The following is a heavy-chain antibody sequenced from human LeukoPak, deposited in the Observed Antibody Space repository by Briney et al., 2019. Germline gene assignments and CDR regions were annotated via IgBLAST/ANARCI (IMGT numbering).Heavy chain of an antibody. J-gene: IGHJ6*03. CDR2: IYTSGST. V-gene: IGHV4-61*02. CDR3: ARSQYDLNYYYMDV. Sequence: SETLSLTCTVSGGSISSGSYYWSWIRQPAGKGLEWIGRIYTSGSTNYNPSLKSRVTISVDTSKNQFSLKLSTVTAADTAVYYCARSQYDLNYYYMDVWGKGNTVTVSS. D-gene: IGHD2-21*02. CDR1: GGSISSGSYY.